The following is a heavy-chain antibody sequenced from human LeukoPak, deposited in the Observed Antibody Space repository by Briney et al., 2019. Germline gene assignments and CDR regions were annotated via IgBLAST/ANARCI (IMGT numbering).Heavy chain of an antibody. Sequence: GGSLRLSCAASGFTFSSYGMHWVRQAPGKGLEWVAVISYDGSNKYYADSVKGRFTISRDNSKNTLYLQMNSLRSEDTAVYYCARSTLHVVVTANPFDYWGQGTLVTVSS. CDR1: GFTFSSYG. J-gene: IGHJ4*02. D-gene: IGHD2-21*02. V-gene: IGHV3-30*03. CDR3: ARSTLHVVVTANPFDY. CDR2: ISYDGSNK.